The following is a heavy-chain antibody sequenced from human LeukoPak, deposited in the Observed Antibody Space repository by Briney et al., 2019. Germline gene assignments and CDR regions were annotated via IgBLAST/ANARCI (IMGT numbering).Heavy chain of an antibody. D-gene: IGHD2-8*01. CDR2: IYYSGST. V-gene: IGHV4-39*01. CDR3: ARAGYIVLMVYAEGFDY. Sequence: SETLSLTCTVSGGSISSSSYYWGWIRQPPGKGLEWIGCIYYSGSTYYNPSLKSRVTISVDTSKNQFSLKLSAVTAADTAVYYCARAGYIVLMVYAEGFDYWGQGTLVTVSS. CDR1: GGSISSSSYY. J-gene: IGHJ4*02.